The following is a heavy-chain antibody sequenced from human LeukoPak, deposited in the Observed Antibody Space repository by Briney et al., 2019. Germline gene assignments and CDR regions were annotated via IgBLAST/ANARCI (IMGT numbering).Heavy chain of an antibody. D-gene: IGHD1-26*01. J-gene: IGHJ3*02. V-gene: IGHV4-39*01. Sequence: PSETLSLTCTVSGVSISSSSYYWGWIRQPPGKGLEWIGSIYYSGSTYYNPSLKSRVTISVDTSKNQFSLKLSSVTAADTAVYYCAKPKSHLVPVGAFDIWGQGTMVTVSS. CDR2: IYYSGST. CDR1: GVSISSSSYY. CDR3: AKPKSHLVPVGAFDI.